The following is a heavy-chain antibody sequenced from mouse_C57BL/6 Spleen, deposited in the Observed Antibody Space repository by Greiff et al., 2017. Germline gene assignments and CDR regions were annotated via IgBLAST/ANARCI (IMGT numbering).Heavy chain of an antibody. D-gene: IGHD1-1*01. CDR2: INLNNGGT. J-gene: IGHJ2*01. Sequence: VQLQQSGPELVKPGASVKIPCKASGYTFTDYNMDWVKQSHGKSLEWIGDINLNNGGTIYNQKFKGKATLTVDKSSSTAYMERRSLTSEDTAVYYCARLHYGSSYFDYWGQGTTLTVSS. V-gene: IGHV1-18*01. CDR1: GYTFTDYN. CDR3: ARLHYGSSYFDY.